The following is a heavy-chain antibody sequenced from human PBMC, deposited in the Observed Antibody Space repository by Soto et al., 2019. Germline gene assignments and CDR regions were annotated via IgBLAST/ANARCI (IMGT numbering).Heavy chain of an antibody. CDR1: GFTFTNYS. J-gene: IGHJ4*02. CDR3: ARESYGAPDY. CDR2: INSDGSST. Sequence: GGSLRLSCAASGFTFTNYSMHWVRHAPGKGLVWVSRINSDGSSTSYADSEKGRSTISRDNDKNTLYLQMDSLISEDTAVYYCARESYGAPDYWGQGALVTVAS. V-gene: IGHV3-74*01. D-gene: IGHD4-17*01.